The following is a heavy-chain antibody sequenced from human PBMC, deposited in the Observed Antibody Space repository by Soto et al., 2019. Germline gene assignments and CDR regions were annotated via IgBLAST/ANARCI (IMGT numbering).Heavy chain of an antibody. CDR2: ISGSDGST. J-gene: IGHJ4*02. V-gene: IGHV3-23*01. Sequence: GGSLRLSCAASGFIFSSYAMNWVRQAPGKGLEWVSLISGSDGSTYYADSVKGRFTISRDNSKNTLYLQMNSLRVEDTAVYYCAKEKIFGVLILDYWGQGTLVTVSS. CDR3: AKEKIFGVLILDY. CDR1: GFIFSSYA. D-gene: IGHD3-3*01.